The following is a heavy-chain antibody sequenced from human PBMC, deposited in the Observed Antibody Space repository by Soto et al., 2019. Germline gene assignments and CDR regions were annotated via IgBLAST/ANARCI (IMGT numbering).Heavy chain of an antibody. Sequence: PGGSLRLSCAASGFTFSSYAMSWVRQAPGKGLEWVSAISGSGGSTYYADSVKGRFTISRDNAKNSLYLQMNSLRAEDTAVYYCARDNVGRFLEWLFPRFTRNYYYYYMDVWGKGTTVTVSS. D-gene: IGHD3-3*01. CDR3: ARDNVGRFLEWLFPRFTRNYYYYYMDV. CDR1: GFTFSSYA. V-gene: IGHV3-23*01. J-gene: IGHJ6*03. CDR2: ISGSGGST.